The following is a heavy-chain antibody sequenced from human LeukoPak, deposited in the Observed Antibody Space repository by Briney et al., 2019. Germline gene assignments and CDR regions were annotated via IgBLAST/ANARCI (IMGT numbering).Heavy chain of an antibody. J-gene: IGHJ3*02. V-gene: IGHV1-69*13. CDR1: GYAFTSYY. CDR3: ARGWQLGGDLGDAFDI. Sequence: GASVKVSCKASGYAFTSYYMHWVRQAPGQGLEWMGGIIPIFGTTNYAQKFQGRVTITADESTSTAYMELSSLRSEDTAVYYCARGWQLGGDLGDAFDIWGQGTMVTVSS. CDR2: IIPIFGTT. D-gene: IGHD2-21*01.